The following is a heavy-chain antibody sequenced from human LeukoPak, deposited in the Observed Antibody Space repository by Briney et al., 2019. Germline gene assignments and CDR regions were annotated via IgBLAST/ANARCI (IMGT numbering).Heavy chain of an antibody. Sequence: GGSLRLPCAASGFTFRSYGMHWVRQAPGKGLEWVAFIRYDGNNKYYADSVKGRFTISRDNAKNSLYLQMNSLRAEDTAVYYCARDDTAMVTIHWGQGTLVTVSS. V-gene: IGHV3-30*02. J-gene: IGHJ4*02. CDR1: GFTFRSYG. CDR3: ARDDTAMVTIH. CDR2: IRYDGNNK. D-gene: IGHD5-18*01.